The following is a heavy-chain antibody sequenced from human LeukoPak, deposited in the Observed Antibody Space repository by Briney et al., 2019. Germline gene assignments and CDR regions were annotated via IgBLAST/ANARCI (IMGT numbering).Heavy chain of an antibody. CDR3: AKDGSGSAHDY. CDR2: IRFDGSNK. Sequence: PGGSLRLSCAASGFTFSNYGMHWVRQAPGKGLEWVAFIRFDGSNKYYADSVRFTISRDNSKNTLYLQMNSLRAEDTAVYYCAKDGSGSAHDYWGQGALVTVYS. D-gene: IGHD3-10*01. CDR1: GFTFSNYG. V-gene: IGHV3-30*02. J-gene: IGHJ4*02.